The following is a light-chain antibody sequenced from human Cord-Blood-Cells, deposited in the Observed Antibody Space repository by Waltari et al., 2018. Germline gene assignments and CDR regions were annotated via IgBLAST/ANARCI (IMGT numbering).Light chain of an antibody. CDR1: QDISNY. J-gene: IGKJ2*01. V-gene: IGKV1-33*01. Sequence: IQMTQSPCSVSASVGDRVTSTCQASQDISNYLNLYQQKPGKAPKLLIYDASNLETGVPSRFSGSGSGTDFTFTISSLQPEDIATYYCQQYDNLPPYTFGQGTKLEVK. CDR2: DAS. CDR3: QQYDNLPPYT.